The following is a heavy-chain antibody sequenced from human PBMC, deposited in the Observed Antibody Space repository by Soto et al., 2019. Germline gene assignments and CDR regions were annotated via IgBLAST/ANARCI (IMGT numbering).Heavy chain of an antibody. J-gene: IGHJ4*02. CDR3: ARSRPTMVRGVIITTYYFDY. CDR2: INPSGGST. Sequence: ASVKVSCKASGYPFTSYYMHWVRQAPGQGLEWMGIINPSGGSTSYAQKFQGRVTMTRDTSTSTVYMELSSLRSEDTAVYYCARSRPTMVRGVIITTYYFDYWGQGTLVTVSS. V-gene: IGHV1-46*01. D-gene: IGHD3-10*01. CDR1: GYPFTSYY.